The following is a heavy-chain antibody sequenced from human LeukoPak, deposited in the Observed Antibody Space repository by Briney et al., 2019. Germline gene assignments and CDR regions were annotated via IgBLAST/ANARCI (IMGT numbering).Heavy chain of an antibody. V-gene: IGHV1-69*04. J-gene: IGHJ4*02. D-gene: IGHD6-19*01. CDR3: ARGVGIAVTGGYYFDY. CDR1: GGTFSSYA. CDR2: IIPILGIA. Sequence: SVKVSCKASGGTFSSYAISWVRQAPGQGLEWMGRIIPILGIANYAQKFQGRVTITADKSTSTAYMELSSLRSEDTAVYYCARGVGIAVTGGYYFDYWGQGTLVTVSS.